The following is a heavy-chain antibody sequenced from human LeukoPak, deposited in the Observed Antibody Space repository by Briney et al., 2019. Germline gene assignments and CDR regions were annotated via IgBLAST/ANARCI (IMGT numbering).Heavy chain of an antibody. V-gene: IGHV3-66*01. CDR2: IYSGGST. D-gene: IGHD3-10*01. CDR1: GFTVSSNY. CDR3: TKSMVRGVIITLNY. J-gene: IGHJ4*02. Sequence: GGSLRLSCAASGFTVSSNYMSWVRQAPGKGLEWVSVIYSGGSTYYADSVKGRFTISRDNSKNTLYLQMNSLKTEDTAVYYCTKSMVRGVIITLNYWGQGTLVTVSS.